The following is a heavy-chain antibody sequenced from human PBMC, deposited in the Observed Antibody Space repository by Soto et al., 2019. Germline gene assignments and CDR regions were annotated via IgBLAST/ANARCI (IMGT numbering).Heavy chain of an antibody. CDR2: IFYSGIT. CDR1: GGSISSTSYY. V-gene: IGHV4-39*01. J-gene: IGHJ4*02. Sequence: SETLSLTCAVSGGSISSTSYYWGWIRQSPGKGLEWIGSIFYSGITYYNPSLKSRVTISVDTSKNQFSLKLNSVTAADTAVYYCARRLRGAHDYWGQGTLVTVSS. D-gene: IGHD3-10*01. CDR3: ARRLRGAHDY.